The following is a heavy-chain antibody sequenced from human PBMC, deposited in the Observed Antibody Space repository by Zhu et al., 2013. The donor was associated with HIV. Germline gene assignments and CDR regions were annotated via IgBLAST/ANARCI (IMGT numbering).Heavy chain of an antibody. V-gene: IGHV1-2*02. J-gene: IGHJ4*02. Sequence: QVQLVQSGAGVKKPGASVQVSCKIFGDTFSPNYLHWVRQAPGQGLEWMGWIDPYTGATKYGQKFQGRVTMTRDRSISTVFMELTSLTSDDTAVFYCVRDGGNNRMWEHYDFWGQGTLVTVSS. CDR2: IDPYTGAT. D-gene: IGHD1-26*01. CDR1: GDTFSPNY. CDR3: VRDGGNNRMWEHYDF.